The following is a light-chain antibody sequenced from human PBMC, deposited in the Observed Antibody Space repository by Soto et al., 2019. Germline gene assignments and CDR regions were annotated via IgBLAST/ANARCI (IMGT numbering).Light chain of an antibody. J-gene: IGKJ1*01. Sequence: DIQMTQSPSSLSASVGDRVSITCRAGQSINRFLNWYQQKPGKAPKLLIYGASSLQSGVPSRFSGSGSGTDFTLTISSLQPEDFATYYCQQSYSSPQTFGRGTKVETK. V-gene: IGKV1-39*01. CDR1: QSINRF. CDR2: GAS. CDR3: QQSYSSPQT.